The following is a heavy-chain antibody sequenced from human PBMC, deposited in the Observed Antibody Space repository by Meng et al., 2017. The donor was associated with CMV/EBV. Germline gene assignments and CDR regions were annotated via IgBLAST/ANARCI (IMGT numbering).Heavy chain of an antibody. CDR1: AFSLCSSGVC. D-gene: IGHD5-18*01. V-gene: IGHV2-5*02. J-gene: IGHJ4*02. Sequence: KESGSTLVKHTQPAPLTCIFLAFSLCSSGVCVGLIRQPPGKALEWLALIYWDDDKRYSPSLKSRLTITKDTSKNQVVLTMTNMDPVDTATYYCAHRGSYGYHGYWGQGTLVTVSS. CDR2: IYWDDDK. CDR3: AHRGSYGYHGY.